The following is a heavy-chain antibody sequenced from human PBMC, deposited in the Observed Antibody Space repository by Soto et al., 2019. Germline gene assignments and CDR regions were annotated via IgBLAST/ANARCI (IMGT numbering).Heavy chain of an antibody. Sequence: ASVKVSCKASGYTFTSYGISWVRQAPGQGLEWMGWISAYNGNTNYAQKLQGRVTMTTDTSTSTAYMELRSLRSDDTAVYYCARDPRHWFGEPTLLDAFDIWGQGTMVPVSS. J-gene: IGHJ3*02. CDR3: ARDPRHWFGEPTLLDAFDI. CDR1: GYTFTSYG. D-gene: IGHD3-10*01. V-gene: IGHV1-18*01. CDR2: ISAYNGNT.